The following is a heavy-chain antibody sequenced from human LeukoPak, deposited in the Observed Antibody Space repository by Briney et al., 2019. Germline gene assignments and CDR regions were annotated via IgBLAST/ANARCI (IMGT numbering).Heavy chain of an antibody. Sequence: GRSLRLSCAASGFTFSSYAMHWVRQAPGKGLERVAVISYDGSNKYYADSVKGRFTISRDNSKNTLYLQMNSLRAEDTAVYYCVRRMYYYYYMDVWGKGTTVTVSS. CDR3: VRRMYYYYYMDV. J-gene: IGHJ6*03. CDR2: ISYDGSNK. CDR1: GFTFSSYA. D-gene: IGHD2-15*01. V-gene: IGHV3-30*04.